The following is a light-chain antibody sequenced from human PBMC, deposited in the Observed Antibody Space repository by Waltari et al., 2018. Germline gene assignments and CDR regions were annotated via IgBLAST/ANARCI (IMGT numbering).Light chain of an antibody. V-gene: IGLV1-44*01. CDR3: AAWDDSLNGWV. J-gene: IGLJ3*02. Sequence: QSVLTQPPSASGTPGQRVTISCSGSSSNIGSNSVNWYQQLPGTAPKLLIYSNNQRPSGVPDRFSGSKSDTSASLAINGLQSEDEADYYCAAWDDSLNGWVFGGGTKLTVL. CDR2: SNN. CDR1: SSNIGSNS.